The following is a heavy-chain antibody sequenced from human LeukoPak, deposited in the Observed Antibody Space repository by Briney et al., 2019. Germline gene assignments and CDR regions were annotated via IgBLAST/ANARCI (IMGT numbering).Heavy chain of an antibody. CDR1: GYTLTSYG. D-gene: IGHD3-16*02. V-gene: IGHV1-18*01. CDR3: ARDGDYDYVWGSYPGDYYYYGMDV. CDR2: ISAYNGNT. Sequence: ASVKVSCKASGYTLTSYGISWVRQAPGQGLEWMGWISAYNGNTNYAQNLQDRVTMTTDTITSTAYMELRSLRSDDTAVYYCARDGDYDYVWGSYPGDYYYYGMDVWGQGTTVTVSS. J-gene: IGHJ6*02.